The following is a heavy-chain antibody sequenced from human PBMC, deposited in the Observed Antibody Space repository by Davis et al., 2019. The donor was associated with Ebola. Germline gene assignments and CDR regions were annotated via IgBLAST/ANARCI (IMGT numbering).Heavy chain of an antibody. V-gene: IGHV3-53*01. CDR2: IYSRGGT. CDR3: ASTGYNFWTRYYYYTDV. D-gene: IGHD3-3*01. J-gene: IGHJ6*03. CDR1: GFNDSGKH. Sequence: PGGSLRLSCAASGFNDSGKHMSWVCQAPGKGLEWVSVIYSRGGTYYTDSVKGRFTISRDNSKNTLYFQMKNLRAEDTAVYYCASTGYNFWTRYYYYTDVWGKGTTVTVSS.